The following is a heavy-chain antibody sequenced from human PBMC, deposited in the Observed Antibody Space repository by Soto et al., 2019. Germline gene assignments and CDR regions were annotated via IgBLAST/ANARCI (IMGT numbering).Heavy chain of an antibody. J-gene: IGHJ3*02. Sequence: QMQLVQSGPEVKKPGTSVKVSCKASGFTFTSSAVQWVRQARGKRLEWIGWIAVGSGNTNYAQKFQERVTITRDMSTSTSYMEQSSLRSEDTAVYYYATPEGATTFDICGQGTIVTVAS. D-gene: IGHD1-26*01. CDR1: GFTFTSSA. CDR3: ATPEGATTFDI. CDR2: IAVGSGNT. V-gene: IGHV1-58*01.